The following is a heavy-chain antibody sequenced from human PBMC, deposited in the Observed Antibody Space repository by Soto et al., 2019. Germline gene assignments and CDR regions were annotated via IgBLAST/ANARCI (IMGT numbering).Heavy chain of an antibody. D-gene: IGHD2-15*01. V-gene: IGHV4-61*05. Sequence: SETLSLTCTVSGGSISTSGYFWGWIRQPPGKGLEWIGYINYSGSTNYNPSLKSRVTIAVDTSKNQFSLKVSSVTAADTAVYYCARRWSTYNFDYWGQGTLVTVSS. CDR3: ARRWSTYNFDY. J-gene: IGHJ4*02. CDR1: GGSISTSGYF. CDR2: INYSGST.